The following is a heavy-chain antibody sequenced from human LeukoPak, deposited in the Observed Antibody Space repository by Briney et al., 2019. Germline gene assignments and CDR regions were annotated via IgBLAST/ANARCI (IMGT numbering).Heavy chain of an antibody. CDR3: AKEEGMVGTYFDY. D-gene: IGHD2-21*02. J-gene: IGHJ4*02. V-gene: IGHV3-30*02. CDR1: GFTFSSYG. Sequence: GGSLRLFCAASGFTFSSYGMHWVRQAPGKGLEWVAFIRYDGSNKYYADSVKGRFTISRDNSKNTLYLQMNSLRAEDTAVYYCAKEEGMVGTYFDYWGQGTLVTVSS. CDR2: IRYDGSNK.